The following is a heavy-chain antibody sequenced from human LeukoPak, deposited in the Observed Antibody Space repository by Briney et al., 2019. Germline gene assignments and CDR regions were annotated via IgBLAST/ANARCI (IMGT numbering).Heavy chain of an antibody. V-gene: IGHV4-4*02. CDR2: IYHSGST. CDR3: ARDVGDPRFGEFDY. J-gene: IGHJ4*02. Sequence: PSETLSLTCAVSGGSISSSNWWSWVRQPPGKGLEWIGEIYHSGSTNYNPSLKSRVTISVDKSRNQFSLKLSSVTAADTAVYYCARDVGDPRFGEFDYWGQGTLVTVSS. D-gene: IGHD3-10*01. CDR1: GGSISSSNW.